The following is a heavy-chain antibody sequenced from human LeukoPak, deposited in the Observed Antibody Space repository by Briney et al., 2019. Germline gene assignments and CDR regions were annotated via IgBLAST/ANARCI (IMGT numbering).Heavy chain of an antibody. Sequence: PSETLSLTCAVYGGSFSGYYWSWIRQPPGKGLEWIGEINHSGSTNYNPSLKSRVTISVDTSKNQFSLKLSSVTAADTAVYYCASGYYDYVWGSYRHDYWGQGTLVTVSS. D-gene: IGHD3-16*02. CDR3: ASGYYDYVWGSYRHDY. CDR1: GGSFSGYY. V-gene: IGHV4-34*01. J-gene: IGHJ4*02. CDR2: INHSGST.